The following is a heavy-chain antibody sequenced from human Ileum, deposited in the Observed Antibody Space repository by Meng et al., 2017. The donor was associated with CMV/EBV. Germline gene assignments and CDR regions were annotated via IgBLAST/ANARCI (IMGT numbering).Heavy chain of an antibody. J-gene: IGHJ4*02. CDR1: GFMFRGYW. CDR2: IREKPNTYTT. D-gene: IGHD3-10*01. Sequence: GGSLRLSCAASGFMFRGYWMTWVRQAPGKGLEWVGRIREKPNTYTTEYAASVKGRFIISRDDSKNSLYLQMNSLKTEDAAVYYCARDSMQGGGFDYWGQGTLVTVSS. CDR3: ARDSMQGGGFDY. V-gene: IGHV3-72*01.